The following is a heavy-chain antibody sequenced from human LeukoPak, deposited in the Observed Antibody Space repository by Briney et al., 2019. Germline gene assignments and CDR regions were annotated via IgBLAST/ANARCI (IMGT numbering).Heavy chain of an antibody. CDR3: ARDGGGYDI. V-gene: IGHV3-7*01. CDR1: GFTCSNDW. Sequence: GGSLRLSCAASGFTCSNDWMSWVRQAPGKGLEWVANIKEDGSEKYYVDSVKGRFTISRDNAKKSLHLQVNSLRAEDTAVYYCARDGGGYDIWGQGTLVTVSS. J-gene: IGHJ4*02. D-gene: IGHD5-12*01. CDR2: IKEDGSEK.